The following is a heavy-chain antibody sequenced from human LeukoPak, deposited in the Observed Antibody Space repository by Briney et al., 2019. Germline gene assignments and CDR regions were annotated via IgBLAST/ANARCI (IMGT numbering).Heavy chain of an antibody. CDR2: IRQDGSEE. V-gene: IGHV3-7*01. Sequence: PGGSLRLSCAASGFTFSSYWMSWVRQAPGKGLEWVANIRQDGSEEFYVDSVKGRFTISRDNAKNSLYLQMNSLRAEDTAVYYCARDGDDSSGYYGDYWGQGTLVTVSP. J-gene: IGHJ4*02. CDR1: GFTFSSYW. CDR3: ARDGDDSSGYYGDY. D-gene: IGHD3-22*01.